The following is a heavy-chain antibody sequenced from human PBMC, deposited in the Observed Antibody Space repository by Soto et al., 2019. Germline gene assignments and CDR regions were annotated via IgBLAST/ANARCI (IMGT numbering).Heavy chain of an antibody. CDR1: GGSISSGGYY. Sequence: SETLSLTCTVSGGSISSGGYYWSWIRQHPGKGREWIGYIYYSGSTYYNPSLKSRVTISVDTSKNQFSLRLSSVTATDTAVYYCARGYYDSSGYWAVRHWFDPWGEGTLVTVSA. J-gene: IGHJ5*02. D-gene: IGHD3-22*01. CDR3: ARGYYDSSGYWAVRHWFDP. V-gene: IGHV4-31*03. CDR2: IYYSGST.